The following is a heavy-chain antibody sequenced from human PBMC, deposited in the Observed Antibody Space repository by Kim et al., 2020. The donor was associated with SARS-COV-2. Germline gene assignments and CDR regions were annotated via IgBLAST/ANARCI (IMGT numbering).Heavy chain of an antibody. D-gene: IGHD3-9*01. CDR3: SESETLRYFDYYFDY. J-gene: IGHJ4*02. V-gene: IGHV4-59*01. Sequence: PTLKSRVTISVDTSKTQFSLQLSSVTAADTAVYYCSESETLRYFDYYFDYWGQGTLVTVSS.